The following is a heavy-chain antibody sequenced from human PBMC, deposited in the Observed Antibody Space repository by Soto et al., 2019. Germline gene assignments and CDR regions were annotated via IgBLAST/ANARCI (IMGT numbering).Heavy chain of an antibody. CDR3: ARGRIVVVPAAIHYSYGMEV. V-gene: IGHV4-34*01. CDR1: VGSFSGYY. J-gene: IGHJ6*01. D-gene: IGHD2-2*02. Sequence: SETLSLTCALYVGSFSGYYWSCIRQPPGKGLEWIGEINHSGSTNYNPSLKSRVTISVDTSKNQFSLKLSSVTAADTAVYYCARGRIVVVPAAIHYSYGMEVWGQGTTVTVSS. CDR2: INHSGST.